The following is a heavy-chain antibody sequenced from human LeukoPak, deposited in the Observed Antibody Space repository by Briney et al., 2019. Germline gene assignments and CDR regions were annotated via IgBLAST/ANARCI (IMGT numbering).Heavy chain of an antibody. D-gene: IGHD5-18*01. CDR2: IRYDGSNK. J-gene: IGHJ4*02. CDR3: ARDLMVGYSYGLFDY. Sequence: PGGSLRLSCAASGFTFSSYGMHWVRQAPGKGPEWVAFIRYDGSNKYYADSVKGRFTISRDNSKNTLYLQMNSLRAEDTAVYYCARDLMVGYSYGLFDYWGQGTLVTVSS. CDR1: GFTFSSYG. V-gene: IGHV3-30*02.